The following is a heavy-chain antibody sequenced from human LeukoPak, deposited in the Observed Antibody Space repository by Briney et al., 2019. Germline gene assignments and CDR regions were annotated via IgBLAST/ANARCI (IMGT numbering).Heavy chain of an antibody. V-gene: IGHV4-59*08. D-gene: IGHD1-26*01. CDR3: ARSRGNYMDWYFDL. J-gene: IGHJ2*01. CDR2: IYYSGNI. Sequence: SETLSLTCTVSGGSISSYYWSWIRQPPGKGLEWIGYIYYSGNINYNPTLKSRVTMSVDTSKNQFSLKLSSVTAADTAVYYCARSRGNYMDWYFDLWARGTLVTVSS. CDR1: GGSISSYY.